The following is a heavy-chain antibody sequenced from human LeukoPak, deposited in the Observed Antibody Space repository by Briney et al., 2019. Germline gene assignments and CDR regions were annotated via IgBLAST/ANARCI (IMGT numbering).Heavy chain of an antibody. CDR3: SRENGAFSPFGY. V-gene: IGHV4-4*02. D-gene: IGHD2-8*01. Sequence: PSGTLSLTSGVSGGSISSTNWWSWVRQPPGQGLEWIGEVSLSGLTNYNPSLSSRVIMALDTSKNHLSLHLTSVTAADTAVYYCSRENGAFSPFGYWGQGYLVTVLS. CDR1: GGSISSTNW. J-gene: IGHJ4*02. CDR2: VSLSGLT.